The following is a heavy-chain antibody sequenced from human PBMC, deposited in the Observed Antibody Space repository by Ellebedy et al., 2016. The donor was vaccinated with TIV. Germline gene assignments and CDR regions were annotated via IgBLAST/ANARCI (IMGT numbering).Heavy chain of an antibody. CDR1: GSTVSSTY. CDR2: IYSGGNT. V-gene: IGHV3-66*04. J-gene: IGHJ4*02. CDR3: ARPADYCTGDCLLY. D-gene: IGHD2-21*02. Sequence: GESLKISCAASGSTVSSTYMSWVRQAPGKGLEWVSIIYSGGNTYYADSVKGRSTISRDNSKNTLYLQMNSLRAEDTAVYYCARPADYCTGDCLLYWGQGTLVTVSS.